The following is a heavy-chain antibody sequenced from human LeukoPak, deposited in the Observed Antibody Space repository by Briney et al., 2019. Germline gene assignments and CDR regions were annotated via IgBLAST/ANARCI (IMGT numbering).Heavy chain of an antibody. CDR3: AKDEIGAVAGLIDY. V-gene: IGHV3-30*18. J-gene: IGHJ4*02. Sequence: GGSLRLSCAASGFTFSSYGTYGVRHAPGKGLEWGALLSYDGSNKYYADSAKGRFTISRDNSKNTLDLQMNSLRAEDTAVYYCAKDEIGAVAGLIDYWGQGTLVTVSS. CDR2: LSYDGSNK. CDR1: GFTFSSYG. D-gene: IGHD6-19*01.